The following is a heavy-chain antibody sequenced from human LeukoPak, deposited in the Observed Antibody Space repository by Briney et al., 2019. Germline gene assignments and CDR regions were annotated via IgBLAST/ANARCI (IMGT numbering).Heavy chain of an antibody. Sequence: SETLSLTCTVSGVSISGYYWGRIRQPPGKGLDWIGYIHYSGSSKYSPSLKSRVAMSVDTSMNQFSLKLTSVTAADTAVYYCARYDSSSSALENWGQGTLVTVSS. V-gene: IGHV4-59*01. D-gene: IGHD3-22*01. CDR3: ARYDSSSSALEN. CDR1: GVSISGYY. CDR2: IHYSGSS. J-gene: IGHJ4*02.